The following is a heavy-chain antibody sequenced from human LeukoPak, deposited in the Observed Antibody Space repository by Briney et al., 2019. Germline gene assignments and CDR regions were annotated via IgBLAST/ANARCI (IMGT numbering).Heavy chain of an antibody. J-gene: IGHJ5*02. V-gene: IGHV4-4*07. CDR2: IYTSGST. D-gene: IGHD2-21*02. CDR3: ARDPTAPQDWFDP. Sequence: ETLSLTCTVSGGSISSYYWSWIGQPAGKGLEWIGRIYTSGSTNYNPSLKSRVTMSVDTSKNQFSLKLSSVTAADTAVYYCARDPTAPQDWFDPWGQGSLASVSS. CDR1: GGSISSYY.